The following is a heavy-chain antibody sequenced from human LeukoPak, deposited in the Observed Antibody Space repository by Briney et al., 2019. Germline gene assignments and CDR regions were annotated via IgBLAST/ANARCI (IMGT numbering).Heavy chain of an antibody. D-gene: IGHD3-16*02. CDR3: ARGAYRISWPGIDY. V-gene: IGHV3-53*01. CDR1: GFTVISNL. CDR2: IYSGGAT. Sequence: QTGGSLRLSCAASGFTVISNLMTWVRQSPGRGLEWLSSIYSGGATYYADSVKGRFTISRDHSNNSVSLQVTNLRVEDTAIYYCARGAYRISWPGIDYWGQGTLVTVSS. J-gene: IGHJ4*02.